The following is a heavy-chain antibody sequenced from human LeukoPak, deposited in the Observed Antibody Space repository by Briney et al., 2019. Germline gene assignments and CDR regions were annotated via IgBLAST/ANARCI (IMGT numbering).Heavy chain of an antibody. CDR1: GGSISSYY. CDR3: ASGVAYSGAWSPLFDS. V-gene: IGHV4-59*08. D-gene: IGHD6-19*01. Sequence: SETLSLTCTVSGGSISSYYWSWARQSPGEGLEWIGYIYYTGRTNYSPSLKSRVTISLDTSKNQFSLKLTSVTAADTAVYYCASGVAYSGAWSPLFDSWGQGTLVTVSS. J-gene: IGHJ5*01. CDR2: IYYTGRT.